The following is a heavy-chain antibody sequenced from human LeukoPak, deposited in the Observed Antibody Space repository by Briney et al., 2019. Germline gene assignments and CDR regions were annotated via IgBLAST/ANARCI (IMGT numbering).Heavy chain of an antibody. CDR1: RFTFNTFG. Sequence: GGSLRLSCAASRFTFNTFGMHWVRQAPGKGLEWVAVISSDGSNKYYADSVKSRFTISRDNSKDTLYLQINSLRAEDTAVYYCAKGGTPLTAKSSARLDYWGQGTLVTVSS. J-gene: IGHJ4*02. CDR3: AKGGTPLTAKSSARLDY. CDR2: ISSDGSNK. V-gene: IGHV3-30*18. D-gene: IGHD1-14*01.